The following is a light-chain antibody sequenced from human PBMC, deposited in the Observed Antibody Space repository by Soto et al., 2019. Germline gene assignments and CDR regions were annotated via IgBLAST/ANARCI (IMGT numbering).Light chain of an antibody. CDR3: CSYAGSSTFFYV. V-gene: IGLV2-23*02. CDR1: SSDVGSYNL. CDR2: EVS. Sequence: LTQPASVSGSPGQSITISCTGTSSDVGSYNLVSWYQQHPGKAPRLMIYEVSKRPSGVSNRFSGSKSGNTASLTISGLQAEDEADYYCCSYAGSSTFFYVFGTGTKVTVL. J-gene: IGLJ1*01.